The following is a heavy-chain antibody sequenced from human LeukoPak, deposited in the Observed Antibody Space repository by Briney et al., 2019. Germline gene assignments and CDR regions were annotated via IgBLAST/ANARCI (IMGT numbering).Heavy chain of an antibody. J-gene: IGHJ4*02. CDR1: GYTFTSYD. CDR2: MNPNSGNT. V-gene: IGHV1-8*03. CDR3: ARARLYCSSTSCLFDY. D-gene: IGHD2-2*01. Sequence: AASVKVSCKASGYTFTSYDINWVRQATGQGLEWMGWMNPNSGNTGYAQKFQGRVTITRNTSISTAYMELSSLRSEDTAVYYCARARLYCSSTSCLFDYWGQGTLVTVSS.